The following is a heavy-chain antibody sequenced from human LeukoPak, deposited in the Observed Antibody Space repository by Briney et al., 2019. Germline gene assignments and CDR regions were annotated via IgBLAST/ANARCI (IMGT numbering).Heavy chain of an antibody. V-gene: IGHV4-39*07. CDR1: GGSLRSSGHW. J-gene: IGHJ4*02. D-gene: IGHD3-10*01. CDR3: VRDRELNY. Sequence: SETLSLTCTVSGGSLRSSGHWWVWIRQPPGKGLEWIGSIHYSGKVYYNPSLKSRVTTSVDTSTDQFSLRLSSVTAADTAVYYCVRDRELNYWGQGTLVTVSS. CDR2: IHYSGKV.